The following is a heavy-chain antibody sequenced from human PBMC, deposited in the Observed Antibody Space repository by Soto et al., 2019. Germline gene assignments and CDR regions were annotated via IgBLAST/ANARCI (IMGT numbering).Heavy chain of an antibody. CDR1: GFSLSTSGMC. V-gene: IGHV2-70*11. D-gene: IGHD6-13*01. CDR2: IDWDDDK. J-gene: IGHJ3*02. Sequence: SGPTLVKPTQTLTLTCTFSGFSLSTSGMCVSWIRQPPGKALEWLARIDWDDDKYYSTSLKTRLTISKDTSKNQVVLTMTNMDPVDTATYYCARIPYIAAAGTEDAFDIWGQGTMVTVSS. CDR3: ARIPYIAAAGTEDAFDI.